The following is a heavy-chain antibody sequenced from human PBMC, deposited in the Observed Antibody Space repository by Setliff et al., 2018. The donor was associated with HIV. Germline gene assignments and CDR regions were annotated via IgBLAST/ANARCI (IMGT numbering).Heavy chain of an antibody. D-gene: IGHD6-13*01. Sequence: SETLSLTCTVSGGSISSGGYYWSWIRQHPGKGLEWIGYIYYSGSTYYNTSLKSLVTISVDTSKNQFSLKLSSVTAADTAVYYCAREIKYSSSSSYFDYWGQGTLVTAPQ. CDR3: AREIKYSSSSSYFDY. CDR2: IYYSGST. J-gene: IGHJ4*02. CDR1: GGSISSGGYY. V-gene: IGHV4-31*01.